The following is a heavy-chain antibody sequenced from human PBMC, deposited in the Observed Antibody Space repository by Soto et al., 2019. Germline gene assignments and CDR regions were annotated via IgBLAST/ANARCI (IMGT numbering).Heavy chain of an antibody. J-gene: IGHJ4*02. V-gene: IGHV4-59*01. CDR1: GGSLSCYY. CDR2: FYSSGSP. CDR3: AREFYYDSSGIGFDS. D-gene: IGHD3-22*01. Sequence: PSETLSVTCTVAGGSLSCYYWSWIRQPPGKGLEWIGDFYSSGSPHHNPSLKNRVSISEDRSKNEFSLKLSSVTAADTAIYYCAREFYYDSSGIGFDSWGQGTLVTVSS.